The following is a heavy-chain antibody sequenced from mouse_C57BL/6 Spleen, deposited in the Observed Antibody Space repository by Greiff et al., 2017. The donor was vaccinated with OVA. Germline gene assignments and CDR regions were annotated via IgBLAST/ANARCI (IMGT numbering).Heavy chain of an antibody. D-gene: IGHD1-1*02. Sequence: QVQLQQSGAELARPGASVKMSCKASGYTFTSYTMHWVKQRPGQGLEWIGYINPSSGYTKYNQKFKDKATLTADKSSSTAYMQLSSLTAEDAAVDYCARDYGLDYWGQGTTLTVSS. V-gene: IGHV1-4*01. CDR3: ARDYGLDY. CDR2: INPSSGYT. J-gene: IGHJ2*01. CDR1: GYTFTSYT.